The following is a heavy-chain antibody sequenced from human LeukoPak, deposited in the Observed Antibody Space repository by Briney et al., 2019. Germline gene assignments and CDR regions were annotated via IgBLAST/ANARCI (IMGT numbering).Heavy chain of an antibody. Sequence: GGSLRLSCAASGVVFSSYAMSWVRQAPGKGLEWVSYISSSSSTIYYADSVKGRFTISRDNAKNSLYLQMNSLRAEDTAVYYCARVSNVLVTTRRGFYGMDVWGQGTTVTVSS. CDR2: ISSSSSTI. CDR1: GVVFSSYA. CDR3: ARVSNVLVTTRRGFYGMDV. V-gene: IGHV3-48*01. J-gene: IGHJ6*02. D-gene: IGHD5-12*01.